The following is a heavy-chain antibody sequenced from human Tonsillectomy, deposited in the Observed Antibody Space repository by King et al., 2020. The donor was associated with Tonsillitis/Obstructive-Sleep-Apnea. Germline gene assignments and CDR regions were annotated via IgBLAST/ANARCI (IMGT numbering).Heavy chain of an antibody. CDR2: ISSSSSYI. J-gene: IGHJ4*02. CDR3: ARVEDFWSGYPYFDY. D-gene: IGHD3-3*01. CDR1: GFTFSSYS. Sequence: VQLVESGGGLVKPGGSLRLSCAASGFTFSSYSMNWVRQAPGKGLEWVSSISSSSSYIYYADSVKGRFTISRENAKNSLYLQMNSLRAEDTAVYYCARVEDFWSGYPYFDYWGQGTLVTVSS. V-gene: IGHV3-21*01.